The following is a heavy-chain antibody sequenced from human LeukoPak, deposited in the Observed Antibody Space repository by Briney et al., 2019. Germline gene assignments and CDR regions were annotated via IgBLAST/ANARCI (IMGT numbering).Heavy chain of an antibody. D-gene: IGHD6-19*01. J-gene: IGHJ1*01. CDR3: ARGFLYSSGWYRTEYFQH. CDR1: GGSFSGYY. CDR2: INHSGST. V-gene: IGHV4-34*01. Sequence: KSSETLYLTCAVYGGSFSGYYWSWIRQPPGKGLEWIGEINHSGSTNYNPSLKSRVTISVDTSKNQFSLKLSSVTAADTAVYYCARGFLYSSGWYRTEYFQHWGQGTLVTVSS.